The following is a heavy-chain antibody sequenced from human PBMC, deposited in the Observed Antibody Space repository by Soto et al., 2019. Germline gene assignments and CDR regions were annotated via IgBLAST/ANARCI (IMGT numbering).Heavy chain of an antibody. V-gene: IGHV1-69*01. CDR1: GGTFRNHV. J-gene: IGHJ4*02. Sequence: QVHLLQSGAEVKKPGSSVKVSCKASGGTFRNHVFNWVRQAPGQGLEWMGGIIPVFGTPNYAQKFQGRFTITANESTSTVYMELSSIKSEDTAVYYCARDLEFRDGNISHLDFWGQGTLVTVSS. D-gene: IGHD3-10*01. CDR2: IIPVFGTP. CDR3: ARDLEFRDGNISHLDF.